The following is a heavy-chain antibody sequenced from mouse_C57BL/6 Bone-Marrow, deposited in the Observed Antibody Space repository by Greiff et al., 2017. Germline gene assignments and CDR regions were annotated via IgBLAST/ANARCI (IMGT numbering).Heavy chain of an antibody. CDR1: GYAFSSSW. CDR3: ARHYGSSYGYFDV. Sequence: QVQLKESGPELVKPGASVKISCKASGYAFSSSWMNWVKQRPGKGLEWIGRIYPGDGDTNYNGKFKGKATRTADKSSSTAYMQLSSLTSEDSAVYFCARHYGSSYGYFDVWGTGTTVTVSS. V-gene: IGHV1-82*01. CDR2: IYPGDGDT. J-gene: IGHJ1*03. D-gene: IGHD1-1*01.